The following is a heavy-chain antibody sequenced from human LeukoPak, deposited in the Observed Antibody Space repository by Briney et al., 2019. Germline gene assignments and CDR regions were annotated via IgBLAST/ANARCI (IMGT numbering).Heavy chain of an antibody. CDR1: GYTFTAYY. V-gene: IGHV1-2*02. Sequence: ASVKVSCKASGYTFTAYYIHWVRQAPGQGLEWMGWINPNSGDTYYLQKFRGRVTMTRASSISTAYMEVTSLTSDDTAMYYCARVNQGEWFDPWGQGTLVTVSS. CDR2: INPNSGDT. CDR3: ARVNQGEWFDP. D-gene: IGHD3-10*01. J-gene: IGHJ5*02.